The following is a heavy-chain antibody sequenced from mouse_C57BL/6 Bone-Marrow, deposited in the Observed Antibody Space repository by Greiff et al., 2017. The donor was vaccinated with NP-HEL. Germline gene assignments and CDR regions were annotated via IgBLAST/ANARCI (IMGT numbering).Heavy chain of an antibody. CDR3: ARGGTTSSSPTWFAY. D-gene: IGHD1-1*01. J-gene: IGHJ3*01. Sequence: VQLQQSGPGLVQPSQSLSITCTVSGFSLTSYGVYWVRQSPGKGLEWLGVIWSGGSTDYNAAFISRLSISKDNSKSQVFFKMNSLQADDTAIYYCARGGTTSSSPTWFAYWGQGTLVTVSA. V-gene: IGHV2-2*01. CDR1: GFSLTSYG. CDR2: IWSGGST.